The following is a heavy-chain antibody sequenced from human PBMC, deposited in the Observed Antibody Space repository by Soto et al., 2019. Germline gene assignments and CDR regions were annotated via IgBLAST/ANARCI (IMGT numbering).Heavy chain of an antibody. V-gene: IGHV4-31*03. CDR2: IGYSGAT. D-gene: IGHD2-15*01. CDR1: GGSITSGGSF. J-gene: IGHJ5*02. Sequence: SETLSLTCTVSGGSITSGGSFWSWIRQHPGKGPEWIAFIGYSGATSYNPSLASRVTISADTYKSQFSLNLRSVTAADTAVYYCARGGASSKWFDPWGQGTLVTVSS. CDR3: ARGGASSKWFDP.